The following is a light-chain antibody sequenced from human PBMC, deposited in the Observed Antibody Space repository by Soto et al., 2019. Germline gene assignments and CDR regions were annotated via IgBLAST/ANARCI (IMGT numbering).Light chain of an antibody. Sequence: EIVLQPSPGTLSLSPGERATLSCRASQSVSSTFLAWYQQKPGQAPRLLIYAASSRATGIPDRFSGSGSGTDFTLTISRLEPEEFAVYYCKKYGSSLFSVGPGTKVAIK. CDR3: KKYGSSLFS. CDR2: AAS. CDR1: QSVSSTF. V-gene: IGKV3-20*01. J-gene: IGKJ3*01.